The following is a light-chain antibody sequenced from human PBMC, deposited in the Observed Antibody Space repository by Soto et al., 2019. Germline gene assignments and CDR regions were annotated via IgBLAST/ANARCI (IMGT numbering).Light chain of an antibody. Sequence: DIQMTQSPSTLSASVGDRVIITCRASESISNWLAWYQQKPGKAPNLLIYKASSLKSGVPLRFSGSGSGTESTLTIKSLKPDDFATDYCQQYDTHWTFGQGTKVDIK. V-gene: IGKV1-5*03. CDR3: QQYDTHWT. J-gene: IGKJ1*01. CDR2: KAS. CDR1: ESISNW.